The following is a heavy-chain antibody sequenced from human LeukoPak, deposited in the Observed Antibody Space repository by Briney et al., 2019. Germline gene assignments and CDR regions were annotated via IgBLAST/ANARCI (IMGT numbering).Heavy chain of an antibody. V-gene: IGHV3-23*01. CDR3: TRVEGDIVVVPAAIGPHYGMDV. J-gene: IGHJ6*02. D-gene: IGHD2-2*01. Sequence: GGSLRLSCAASGFTFSTYALSWVRQAPGKGLEWVSGISGSGGSAYYADSVKGRFTISRDNAKNSLYLQMNSLRAEDTAVYYCTRVEGDIVVVPAAIGPHYGMDVWGQGTTVTVSS. CDR2: ISGSGGSA. CDR1: GFTFSTYA.